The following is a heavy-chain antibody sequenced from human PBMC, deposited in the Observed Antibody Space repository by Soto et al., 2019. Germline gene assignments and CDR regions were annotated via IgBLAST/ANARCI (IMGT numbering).Heavy chain of an antibody. CDR3: ARHARKGRMVYATTGRWFDP. D-gene: IGHD2-8*01. Sequence: PSETLSLTCTVSGGSISSSSYYWGWIRQPPGKGLEWIGSIYYSGSTYYNPSLKSRVTISVDTSKNQFSLKLSSVTAADTAVYYCARHARKGRMVYATTGRWFDPWGQGTLVTVSS. V-gene: IGHV4-39*01. CDR1: GGSISSSSYY. J-gene: IGHJ5*02. CDR2: IYYSGST.